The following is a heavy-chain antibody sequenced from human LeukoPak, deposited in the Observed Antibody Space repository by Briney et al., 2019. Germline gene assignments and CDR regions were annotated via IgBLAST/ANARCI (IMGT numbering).Heavy chain of an antibody. D-gene: IGHD3-9*01. Sequence: GASVKVPCKASGYTFTGYYMHWVRQAPGQGLEWMGWINPNSGGTNYAQKFQGRVTMTRDTSISTAYMELSRLRSDDAAVYYCARYYDILTGFDYWGQEPWSPSPQ. J-gene: IGHJ4*01. V-gene: IGHV1-2*02. CDR2: INPNSGGT. CDR1: GYTFTGYY. CDR3: ARYYDILTGFDY.